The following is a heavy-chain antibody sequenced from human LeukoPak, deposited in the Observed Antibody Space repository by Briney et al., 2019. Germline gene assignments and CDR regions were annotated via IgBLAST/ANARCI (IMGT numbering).Heavy chain of an antibody. Sequence: ASVKVSCKASGYTFTSYGISWVRQAPGQGLEWMGWISAYNGNTNYAQKLQGRVTMTTDTSTSTAYMELRSLRSDDTAVYYCARDYTADYYYYMDVWGKGTTVTISS. D-gene: IGHD6-19*01. J-gene: IGHJ6*03. CDR3: ARDYTADYYYYMDV. CDR2: ISAYNGNT. V-gene: IGHV1-18*01. CDR1: GYTFTSYG.